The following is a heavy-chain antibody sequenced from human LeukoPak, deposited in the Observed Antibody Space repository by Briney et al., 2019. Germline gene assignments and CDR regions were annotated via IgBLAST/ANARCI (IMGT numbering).Heavy chain of an antibody. J-gene: IGHJ3*02. Sequence: PGGSLRLSCAASGFTFSDYILDWVRQAPGKGLEWVGRIRKKSHRYTTEYAASVKGRFTISRDDSKNTPYLQMDGLTTEDTAMYYCSREGGEGDGSAFDIWGQGTMVNVS. D-gene: IGHD3-16*01. CDR3: SREGGEGDGSAFDI. CDR1: GFTFSDYI. V-gene: IGHV3-72*01. CDR2: IRKKSHRYTT.